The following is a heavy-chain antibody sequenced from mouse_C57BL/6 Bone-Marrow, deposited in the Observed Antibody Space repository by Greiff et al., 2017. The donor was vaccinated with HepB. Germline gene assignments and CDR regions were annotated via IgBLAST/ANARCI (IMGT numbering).Heavy chain of an antibody. D-gene: IGHD2-4*01. CDR1: GFTFSSYG. CDR2: ISSGGSYT. Sequence: EVQLVESGGDLVKPGGSLKLSCAASGFTFSSYGMSWVRQTPDKRLEWVATISSGGSYTYYPDSVKGRFTISRDNAKNTLYLQMSSLKSEDTAMYYCAREDYDLWFAYWGQGTLVTVSA. CDR3: AREDYDLWFAY. J-gene: IGHJ3*01. V-gene: IGHV5-6*01.